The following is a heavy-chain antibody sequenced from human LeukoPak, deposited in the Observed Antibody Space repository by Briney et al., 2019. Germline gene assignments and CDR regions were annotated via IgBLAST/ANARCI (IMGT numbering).Heavy chain of an antibody. V-gene: IGHV4-4*07. CDR3: ARDMVRGVIIRGGWFDP. CDR2: IYTSGST. Sequence: SETLSLTCTVSGGSISSYYWSWIRQPAGKGPEWIGRIYTSGSTNYNPSLKSRVTMSVDTSKNQFSLKLSSVTAADTAVYYCARDMVRGVIIRGGWFDPWGQGTLVTVSS. CDR1: GGSISSYY. J-gene: IGHJ5*02. D-gene: IGHD3-10*01.